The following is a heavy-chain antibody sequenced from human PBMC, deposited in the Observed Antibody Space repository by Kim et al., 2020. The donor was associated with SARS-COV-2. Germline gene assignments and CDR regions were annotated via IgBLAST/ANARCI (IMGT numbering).Heavy chain of an antibody. V-gene: IGHV3-33*01. J-gene: IGHJ4*02. Sequence: GGSRRLSCAASGFTFSSYGMHWVRQAPGKGLEWVAVIWYDGSNKYYADSVKGRFTISRDNSKNTLYLQMNSLRAEDTAVYYCARDFAVGDYGDKFDYWGQGTLVTVSS. CDR1: GFTFSSYG. CDR3: ARDFAVGDYGDKFDY. CDR2: IWYDGSNK. D-gene: IGHD4-17*01.